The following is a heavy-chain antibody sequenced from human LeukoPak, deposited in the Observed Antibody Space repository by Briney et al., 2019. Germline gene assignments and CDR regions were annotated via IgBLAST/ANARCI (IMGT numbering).Heavy chain of an antibody. CDR2: IYPSGNT. CDR3: ARVEATATAYFDY. D-gene: IGHD5-18*01. Sequence: SQILSLTCTVSGGSVSSGDYYWSWIRQPAGEGLEWIGRIYPSGNTNYNPSLKSRVTISMDTSKNRISLKVSSVTAADTAVYYCARVEATATAYFDYWGQGTLVTVSS. CDR1: GGSVSSGDYY. V-gene: IGHV4-61*02. J-gene: IGHJ4*02.